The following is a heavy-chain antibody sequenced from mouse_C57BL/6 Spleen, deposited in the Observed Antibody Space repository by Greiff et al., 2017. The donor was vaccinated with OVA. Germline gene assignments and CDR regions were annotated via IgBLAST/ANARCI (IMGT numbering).Heavy chain of an antibody. Sequence: QVQLQQPGAELVMPGASVKLSCKASGYTFTSYWMHWVKQRPGQGLEWIGEIDPSDSYTNYNQKFKGKSTLTVDKSSSTAYMQLSSLTSEDSAVYYCARRYSNGGFDDWGQGTTLTVSS. D-gene: IGHD2-5*01. J-gene: IGHJ2*01. CDR3: ARRYSNGGFDD. CDR2: IDPSDSYT. V-gene: IGHV1-69*01. CDR1: GYTFTSYW.